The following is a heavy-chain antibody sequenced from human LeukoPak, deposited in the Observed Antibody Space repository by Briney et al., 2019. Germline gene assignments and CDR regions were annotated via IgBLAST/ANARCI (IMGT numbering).Heavy chain of an antibody. V-gene: IGHV3-20*04. CDR2: LNWNGDST. CDR3: AKGGGYEAQYYYYYLDV. J-gene: IGHJ6*03. Sequence: PGGSLRLSCAAFGFTFDDYGMNWVRQAPGKGLEWVSGLNWNGDSTGYADSVKGRFTISRDNAKNSLYLQMKSLRAEDTAVYYCAKGGGYEAQYYYYYLDVWGKGTTVTISS. CDR1: GFTFDDYG. D-gene: IGHD5-12*01.